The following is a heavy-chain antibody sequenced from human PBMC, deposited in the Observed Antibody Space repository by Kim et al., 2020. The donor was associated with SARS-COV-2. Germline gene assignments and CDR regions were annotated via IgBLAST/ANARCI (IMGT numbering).Heavy chain of an antibody. D-gene: IGHD4-17*01. Sequence: ASVKVSCKASGYTFTSYYMHWVRQAPGQGLEWMGIINPSGGSTSYAQKFQGRVTMTRDTSTSTVYMELSSLRSEDTAVYYCAGMSVTTNYYYYGIGVWGQGATVTVSS. V-gene: IGHV1-46*01. CDR1: GYTFTSYY. CDR2: INPSGGST. CDR3: AGMSVTTNYYYYGIGV. J-gene: IGHJ6*02.